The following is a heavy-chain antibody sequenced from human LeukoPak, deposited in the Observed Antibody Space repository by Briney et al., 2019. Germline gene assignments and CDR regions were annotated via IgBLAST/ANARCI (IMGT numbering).Heavy chain of an antibody. V-gene: IGHV3-23*01. J-gene: IGHJ4*02. CDR3: AKVRGTYYGSGSYFDY. Sequence: GGSLRLSCAASGFTFSSYAMSWVRQAPGKGLEWVSAISGSGGSTYYADSVKGRFTISRDNSKNTLYLQMNSLRAEDTAVYYCAKVRGTYYGSGSYFDYWGQGTLVTVSS. CDR1: GFTFSSYA. D-gene: IGHD3-10*01. CDR2: ISGSGGST.